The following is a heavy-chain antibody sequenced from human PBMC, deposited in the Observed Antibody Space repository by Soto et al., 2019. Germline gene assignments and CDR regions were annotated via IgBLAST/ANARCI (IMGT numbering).Heavy chain of an antibody. CDR2: ISTYTGNT. CDR1: GYIFTNYD. Sequence: QVHLVQSGAEVKKPGASVKVSCKASGYIFTNYDINWVRQAPGQGLEWMGWISTYTGNTNYAQKLQGRVTMTTDTSTSTAYMELRSLRSDDTAVYYCARGYYYGSGRPTPGGMDVWGQGTTVTVSS. V-gene: IGHV1-18*01. J-gene: IGHJ6*02. D-gene: IGHD3-10*01. CDR3: ARGYYYGSGRPTPGGMDV.